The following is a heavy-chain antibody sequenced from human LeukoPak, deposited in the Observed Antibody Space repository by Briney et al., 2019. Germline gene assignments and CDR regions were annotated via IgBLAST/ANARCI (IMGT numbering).Heavy chain of an antibody. CDR1: GYSISSGYY. CDR3: ARIFGSGNENYFYYMDV. D-gene: IGHD3-10*01. V-gene: IGHV4-38-2*01. Sequence: SETLSLTCAVSGYSISSGYYWGWIRQPPGKGLEWMGIIYQSGSTFYNPSLKTRVTISVDTSKNQFSLTLSSVTAADTAVYYCARIFGSGNENYFYYMDVWGKGTTVTVSS. CDR2: IYQSGST. J-gene: IGHJ6*03.